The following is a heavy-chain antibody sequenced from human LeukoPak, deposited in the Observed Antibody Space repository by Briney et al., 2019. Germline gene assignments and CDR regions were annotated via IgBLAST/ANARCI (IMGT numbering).Heavy chain of an antibody. V-gene: IGHV1-18*01. CDR2: ISAYNGNT. D-gene: IGHD3-9*01. CDR1: GYTFTSYG. Sequence: ASVKVSCKTSGYTFTSYGLSWVRQAPGQGLEWMGWISAYNGNTNYAQKLQGRVTMTTDTSTSTAYMELRSLRSDDTAVYYCARGYDILTRDGFDPWGQGTLVTVSS. J-gene: IGHJ5*02. CDR3: ARGYDILTRDGFDP.